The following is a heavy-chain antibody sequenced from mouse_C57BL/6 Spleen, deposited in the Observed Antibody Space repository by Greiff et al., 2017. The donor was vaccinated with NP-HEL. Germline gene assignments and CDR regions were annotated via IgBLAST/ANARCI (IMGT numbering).Heavy chain of an antibody. J-gene: IGHJ4*01. Sequence: QVQLQQSGAELVRPGTSVKVSCKASGYAFTNYLIEWVKQRPGQGLEWIGVINPGSGGTNYNEKFKGKATLTADKSSSTAYMQLSSLTSEDSAVYFCARGSSYEDAMDYWGQGTSVTVSS. V-gene: IGHV1-54*01. D-gene: IGHD1-1*01. CDR1: GYAFTNYL. CDR2: INPGSGGT. CDR3: ARGSSYEDAMDY.